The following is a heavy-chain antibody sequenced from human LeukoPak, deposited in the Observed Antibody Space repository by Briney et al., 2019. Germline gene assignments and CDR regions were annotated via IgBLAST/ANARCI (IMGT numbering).Heavy chain of an antibody. V-gene: IGHV3-7*01. CDR1: GFTFSNYW. CDR2: IKQDGSEI. J-gene: IGHJ5*02. D-gene: IGHD2-15*01. CDR3: ARGMTIAANWFDP. Sequence: GGSLRLSCAASGFTFSNYWMNWVRQAPGKGPEWVANIKQDGSEIYYVDSVKGRFTISRDNAKSSLYLQMNSLRAEDTAVYYCARGMTIAANWFDPWGQGTLVTVSS.